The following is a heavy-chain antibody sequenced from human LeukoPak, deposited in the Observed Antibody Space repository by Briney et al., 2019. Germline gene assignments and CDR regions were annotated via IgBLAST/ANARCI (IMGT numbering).Heavy chain of an antibody. V-gene: IGHV4-61*08. D-gene: IGHD6-13*01. Sequence: SETLSLTCTVSGGSISSGAYSWSWIRQPPGKGLEYIGYIYYSGCTYYNPSLKSRVTISVDTSKNQFSLKLSSVTAADTAVYYCAREAGGQQLVYAFDIWGQGTMVTVSS. J-gene: IGHJ3*02. CDR3: AREAGGQQLVYAFDI. CDR2: IYYSGCT. CDR1: GGSISSGAYS.